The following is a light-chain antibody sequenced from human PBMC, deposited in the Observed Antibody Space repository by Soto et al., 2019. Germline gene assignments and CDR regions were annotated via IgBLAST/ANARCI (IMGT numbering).Light chain of an antibody. J-gene: IGLJ1*01. CDR3: TSSTSSNNYV. V-gene: IGLV2-14*01. Sequence: QSALTQPASVSGSPGQSITISCTGTSSDVGRDKYVSWYKQDPGNAPKLLIYEVSNRPSGVSDRFSGSKSDNTASLTISGLQAEDEATYFCTSSTSSNNYVFGTGTKVAVL. CDR1: SSDVGRDKY. CDR2: EVS.